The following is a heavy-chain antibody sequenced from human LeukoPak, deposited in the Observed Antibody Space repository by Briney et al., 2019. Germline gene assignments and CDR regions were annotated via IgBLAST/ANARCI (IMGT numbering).Heavy chain of an antibody. CDR3: ARGVAAGTGGDY. CDR2: IYTSGST. D-gene: IGHD6-13*01. Sequence: KPSETLSLTCTVSGGSISSGSYYWSWIRQPAGKGLEWIGRIYTSGSTNYNPSLKSRVTISVDTSKNQFSLKLSSVTAADTAVYYCARGVAAGTGGDYWGQGTLVTVSS. J-gene: IGHJ4*02. V-gene: IGHV4-61*02. CDR1: GGSISSGSYY.